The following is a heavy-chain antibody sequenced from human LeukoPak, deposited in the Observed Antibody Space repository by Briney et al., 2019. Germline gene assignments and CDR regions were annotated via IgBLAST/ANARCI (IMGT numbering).Heavy chain of an antibody. CDR2: ISSNSGTI. CDR3: ARSRGSSSFHFDY. V-gene: IGHV3-48*02. CDR1: GFTFSSYA. D-gene: IGHD6-13*01. Sequence: GGSLRLSCAASGFTFSSYAMSWVRQAPGKGLEWVSYISSNSGTIYYADSVKGRFTISRDNAKNSLYLQTNNLRDEDTAVYYCARSRGSSSFHFDYWGQGTLVTVSS. J-gene: IGHJ4*02.